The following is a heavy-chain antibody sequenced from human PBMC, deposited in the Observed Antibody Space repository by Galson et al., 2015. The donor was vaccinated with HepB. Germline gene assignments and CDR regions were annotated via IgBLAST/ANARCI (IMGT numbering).Heavy chain of an antibody. J-gene: IGHJ4*02. CDR3: ARASSGYYRPRGFDY. D-gene: IGHD3-22*01. V-gene: IGHV3-30*03. CDR2: ISHHGRNK. Sequence: SLRLSCAASGFTFSDFGMHWVRQAPGKGLEWVACISHHGRNKYYADSVKGRFTISRDNSKNTLSVQMNSLRPEDTAVYYCARASSGYYRPRGFDYWGQGTLVTVSS. CDR1: GFTFSDFG.